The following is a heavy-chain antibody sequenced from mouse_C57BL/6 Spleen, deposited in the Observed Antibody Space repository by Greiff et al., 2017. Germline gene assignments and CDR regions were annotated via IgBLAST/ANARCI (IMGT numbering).Heavy chain of an antibody. CDR3: TRDYGVHYYAMDY. CDR2: IDPETGGT. Sequence: QVQLQQSGAELVRPGASVTLSCKASGYTFTDYEMHWVKRTPVHGLEWIGAIDPETGGTAYNQKFKGKAILTADKSSSTAYIELRSLTSEDSAVYYCTRDYGVHYYAMDYWGQGTSVTVSS. D-gene: IGHD1-1*01. CDR1: GYTFTDYE. V-gene: IGHV1-15*01. J-gene: IGHJ4*01.